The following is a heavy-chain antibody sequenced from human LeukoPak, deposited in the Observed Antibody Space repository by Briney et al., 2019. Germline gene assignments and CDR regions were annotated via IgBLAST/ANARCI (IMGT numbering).Heavy chain of an antibody. J-gene: IGHJ6*03. Sequence: VASVKVSCKASGYTFTSYDINWLRQATGQGLERMGWMNPNSGNTGYAQKFQGRVTMTRNTSISTAYMELSSLRSEDTAVYYCARAKRELPSYYYYMDVWGKGTTVTVSS. CDR3: ARAKRELPSYYYYMDV. CDR2: MNPNSGNT. V-gene: IGHV1-8*01. D-gene: IGHD1-26*01. CDR1: GYTFTSYD.